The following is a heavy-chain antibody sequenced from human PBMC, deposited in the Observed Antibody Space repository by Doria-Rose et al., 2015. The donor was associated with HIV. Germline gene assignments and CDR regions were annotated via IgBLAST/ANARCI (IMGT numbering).Heavy chain of an antibody. V-gene: IGHV4-31*03. CDR3: ARMGSYRELDY. CDR2: TYYTGTS. Sequence: QLQESGPGLVKPSEPLSLTCSVSGASVSSRGYYWNWIRQVPGKGLESLGYTYYTGTSDYSPSLKSRLNMAVDTSKNQFSLKLSFVAVADTAVYYCARMGSYRELDYWGQGALVSVS. CDR1: GASVSSRGYY. D-gene: IGHD3-3*01. J-gene: IGHJ4*02.